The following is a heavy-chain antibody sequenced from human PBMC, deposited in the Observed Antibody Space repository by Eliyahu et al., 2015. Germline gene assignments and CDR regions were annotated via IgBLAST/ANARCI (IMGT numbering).Heavy chain of an antibody. J-gene: IGHJ4*02. CDR2: INPDNSDT. CDR1: GYTFTNYW. CDR3: ARQQYTEYNFGV. Sequence: EVQLVQSGAEMRKPGESLNISCKASGYTFTNYWIGWVRQMPGKGLEWMGIINPDNSDTRYSTSLKGQFTMSADKSTNTVYLQWSSLKASDTAMYYCARQQYTEYNFGVWVQGTLVTVSS. V-gene: IGHV5-51*01. D-gene: IGHD1-1*01.